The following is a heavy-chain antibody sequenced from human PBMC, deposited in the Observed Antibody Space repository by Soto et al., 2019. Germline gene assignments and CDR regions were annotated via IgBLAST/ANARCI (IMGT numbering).Heavy chain of an antibody. CDR3: ARDRSSLLWFGELLGEEFYYYYYGMDA. J-gene: IGHJ6*02. Sequence: SSSSTIYYADSVKGRFTISRDNAKNSLYLQMNSLRDEDTAVYYCARDRSSLLWFGELLGEEFYYYYYGMDAWGQGTTVTVSS. V-gene: IGHV3-48*02. CDR2: SSSSTI. D-gene: IGHD3-10*01.